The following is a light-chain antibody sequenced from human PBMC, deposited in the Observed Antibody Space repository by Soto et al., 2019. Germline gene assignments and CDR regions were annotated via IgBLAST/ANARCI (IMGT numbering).Light chain of an antibody. V-gene: IGKV3-11*01. CDR1: QSFRGL. Sequence: EVVLTQSPVTLSLSPGERSTLSCRASQSFRGLLAWYQQKPGQAPRLLIYDAYNRATGIPPRFSGSGSGTDFTLTISSLEPEDSAVYYCQQRHMWPITCGQGTRREIK. CDR2: DAY. J-gene: IGKJ5*01. CDR3: QQRHMWPIT.